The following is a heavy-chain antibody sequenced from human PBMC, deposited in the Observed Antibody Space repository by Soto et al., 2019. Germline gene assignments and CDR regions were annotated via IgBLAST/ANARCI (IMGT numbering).Heavy chain of an antibody. CDR1: GFPFSSYA. CDR2: ISGSGGRT. D-gene: IGHD3-16*01. V-gene: IGHV3-23*01. J-gene: IGHJ3*02. Sequence: TGGSLRLSCVASGFPFSSYAMSWVRQTPGKGLEWVSGISGSGGRTHYADSVKGRFTISRDNSNNTLSLQMHILRVEDTAVYFCAKGGYYSLFDIWGQGTVVTVSS. CDR3: AKGGYYSLFDI.